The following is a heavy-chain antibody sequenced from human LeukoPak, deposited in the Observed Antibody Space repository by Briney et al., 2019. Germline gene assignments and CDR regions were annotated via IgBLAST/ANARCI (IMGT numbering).Heavy chain of an antibody. D-gene: IGHD1-14*01. CDR1: GFTFNSYW. J-gene: IGHJ4*02. V-gene: IGHV3-7*01. CDR3: ATLTATSPPAFDH. Sequence: GGSLRLSCAASGFTFNSYWMSWVRQAPGKGLEWVANIKKDESYIYYVNSVKGRFTIARANAKNSLYLHMSSLRAEDTAVYYCATLTATSPPAFDHWGQGPLVTVSS. CDR2: IKKDESYI.